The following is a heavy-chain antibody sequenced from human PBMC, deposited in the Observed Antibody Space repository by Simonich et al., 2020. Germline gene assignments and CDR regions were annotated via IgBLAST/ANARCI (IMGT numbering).Heavy chain of an antibody. CDR3: ARHAGFAFDI. V-gene: IGHV4-39*01. CDR2: IYFSGST. D-gene: IGHD6-13*01. J-gene: IGHJ3*02. Sequence: QLQLQESGPGLVKPSETLSLTCTVSGGSISSSSYYWGWIRQPPGKGLEWIGSIYFSGSTYYNPSLKSRGTISVDTSKNQFSRKLSSVTAADTAVYYCARHAGFAFDIWGQGTMVTVSS. CDR1: GGSISSSSYY.